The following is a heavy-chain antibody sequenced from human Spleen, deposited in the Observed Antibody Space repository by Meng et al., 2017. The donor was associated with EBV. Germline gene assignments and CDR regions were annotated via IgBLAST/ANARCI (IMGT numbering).Heavy chain of an antibody. CDR3: ARDSPVSHFDF. J-gene: IGHJ4*02. CDR2: ISYTGNT. CDR1: GDSFGSGGYY. D-gene: IGHD3-22*01. Sequence: VKLQESGPGMVKASQTLSLPCAVSGDSFGSGGYYWTWIRQPPGKGLEWIGYISYTGNTDYNPSLKSRVTMSVDTSGNRFSLNLSSVTAADTAVYYCARDSPVSHFDFWGQGTLVTVAS. V-gene: IGHV4-30-4*01.